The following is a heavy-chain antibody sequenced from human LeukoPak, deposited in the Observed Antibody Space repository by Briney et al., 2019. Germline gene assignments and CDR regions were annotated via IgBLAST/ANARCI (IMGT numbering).Heavy chain of an antibody. Sequence: GGSLRLSCAASGFTFSNYAVSWVRQAPGKGLEWVSGISWNSGRIGYADSVKGRFTISRDNAKNSLYLQMNSLRVEDTALYYCAKDFYRLGEFDAFDNWGQGTMVTVSS. V-gene: IGHV3-9*01. CDR2: ISWNSGRI. D-gene: IGHD3-16*01. CDR3: AKDFYRLGEFDAFDN. J-gene: IGHJ3*02. CDR1: GFTFSNYA.